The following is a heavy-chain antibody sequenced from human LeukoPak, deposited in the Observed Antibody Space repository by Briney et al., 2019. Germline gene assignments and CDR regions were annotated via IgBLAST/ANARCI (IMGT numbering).Heavy chain of an antibody. CDR1: GYTFTTYW. Sequence: PGESLQISCKGSGYTFTTYWIAWVRQLPGEGLEWMGIIYPGDSETRYSPSFQGQVTISADKSITTAYLQWGSLKASDTAMYYCTRSPRDGYHDAFDIWGQGTMVTVFS. CDR2: IYPGDSET. CDR3: TRSPRDGYHDAFDI. D-gene: IGHD5-24*01. V-gene: IGHV5-51*01. J-gene: IGHJ3*02.